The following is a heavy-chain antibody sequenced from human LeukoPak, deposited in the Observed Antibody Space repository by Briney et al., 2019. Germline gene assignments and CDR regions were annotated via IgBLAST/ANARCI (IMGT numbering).Heavy chain of an antibody. D-gene: IGHD2-15*01. CDR3: AKGRGGSPDYDFDV. J-gene: IGHJ3*01. Sequence: PGGSLRLSCAASGFTFGSYAMTWVRQAPGKGLEWVSGISGSGGSTYNADSVKGRFTISRDNSQNTLYLQMNSLRVEDTAMYYCAKGRGGSPDYDFDVWGQGTMVTVSS. CDR2: ISGSGGST. CDR1: GFTFGSYA. V-gene: IGHV3-23*01.